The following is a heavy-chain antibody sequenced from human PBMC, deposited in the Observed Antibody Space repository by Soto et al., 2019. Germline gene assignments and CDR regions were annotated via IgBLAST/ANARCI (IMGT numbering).Heavy chain of an antibody. CDR1: GFIFSDYY. CDR2: MSSSSRFT. J-gene: IGHJ6*02. CDR3: ARLVDCTKGLCSYGMDV. V-gene: IGHV3-11*06. Sequence: GGSLRLSCAASGFIFSDYYMSWIRQAPGKGLEWVSYMSSSSRFTNYADSVKGRFTISRDNAKNSLYLQMNSLRAEDTAVYYCARLVDCTKGLCSYGMDVWGQGTTVTVSS. D-gene: IGHD2-8*01.